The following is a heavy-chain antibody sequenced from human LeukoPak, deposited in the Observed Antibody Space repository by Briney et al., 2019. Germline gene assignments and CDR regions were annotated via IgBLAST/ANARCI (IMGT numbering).Heavy chain of an antibody. CDR1: GFTFSSYE. Sequence: GGSLRLSCAASGFTFSSYEMHWVRQTPGKGLEWISYITSSAGTIYYADSVKGRFTISRDNAKSSLYLQMNSLRVEDTAVYYCARVHHNTAMVDIDYWGQGTLVTVSS. D-gene: IGHD5-18*01. V-gene: IGHV3-48*03. CDR3: ARVHHNTAMVDIDY. J-gene: IGHJ4*02. CDR2: ITSSAGTI.